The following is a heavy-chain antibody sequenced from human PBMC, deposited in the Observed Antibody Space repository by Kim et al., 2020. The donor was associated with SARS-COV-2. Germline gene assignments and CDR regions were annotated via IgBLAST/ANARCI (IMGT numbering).Heavy chain of an antibody. D-gene: IGHD5-12*01. V-gene: IGHV4-34*01. Sequence: SETLSLTCAVYGGSFSGYYWSWIRQPPGKGLEWIGEINHSGSTNYNPSLKSRVTISVDTSKNQFSLKLSSVTAADTAVYYCARGGRFFSGYRTDNWFDPWGQGTLVTVSS. CDR2: INHSGST. J-gene: IGHJ5*02. CDR3: ARGGRFFSGYRTDNWFDP. CDR1: GGSFSGYY.